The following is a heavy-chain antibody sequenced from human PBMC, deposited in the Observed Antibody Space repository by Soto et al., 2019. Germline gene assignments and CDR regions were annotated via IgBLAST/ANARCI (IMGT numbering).Heavy chain of an antibody. J-gene: IGHJ4*02. D-gene: IGHD3-22*01. CDR3: ARGSIYYDSSGSPGYYFDY. CDR2: ISHSGDST. V-gene: IGHV3-23*01. Sequence: LRLSCAASGFTFSSYAMSWVRQAPGKGLEWVSAISHSGDSTYYADSVKGRFTISRDNSKNTLYLQMNSLRAEDTAVYYCARGSIYYDSSGSPGYYFDYWGQGTLVTVSS. CDR1: GFTFSSYA.